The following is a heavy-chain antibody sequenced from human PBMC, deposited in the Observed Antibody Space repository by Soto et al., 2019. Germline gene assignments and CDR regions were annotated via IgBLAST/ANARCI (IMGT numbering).Heavy chain of an antibody. V-gene: IGHV3-74*01. CDR1: GFTFSGDW. D-gene: IGHD6-19*01. CDR3: ARWQSSGWYLDI. J-gene: IGHJ4*02. Sequence: EVQLVESGGGLVQPGGSLRLSCRDSGFTFSGDWMHWVRQAPGKGLDWVSRIDPYDTGISYADSVKGRFTIFRDNAKNSFFLQMISLRAEDTAVYYCARWQSSGWYLDIWGQGTLLSVSS. CDR2: IDPYDTGI.